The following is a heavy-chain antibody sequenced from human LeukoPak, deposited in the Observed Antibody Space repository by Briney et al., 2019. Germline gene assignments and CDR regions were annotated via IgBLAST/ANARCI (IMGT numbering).Heavy chain of an antibody. Sequence: GGSLRLSCAASGFTFSSYAMSWVRQAPGKGLEWVSAISGSGGCTYYADSVKGRFTISRDNSKNTLYLQMNSLRAEDTAVYYCAKRTGDQTYYFDYWGQGTLVTVSS. J-gene: IGHJ4*02. CDR2: ISGSGGCT. V-gene: IGHV3-23*01. CDR3: AKRTGDQTYYFDY. CDR1: GFTFSSYA. D-gene: IGHD4-17*01.